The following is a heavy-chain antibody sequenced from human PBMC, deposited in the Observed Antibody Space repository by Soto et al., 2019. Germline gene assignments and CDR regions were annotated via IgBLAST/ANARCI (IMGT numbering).Heavy chain of an antibody. Sequence: SVKVSCKASGGTFSSYAISWVRQAPGQGLEWMGGIIPIFGTANYAQKFQGRVTITADESTSTAYMELSSLRSEDTAVYYCARDRNDFLSGYTNYYYYGLDVWGQGTTVTVSS. CDR3: ARDRNDFLSGYTNYYYYGLDV. CDR2: IIPIFGTA. D-gene: IGHD3-3*01. CDR1: GGTFSSYA. V-gene: IGHV1-69*13. J-gene: IGHJ6*02.